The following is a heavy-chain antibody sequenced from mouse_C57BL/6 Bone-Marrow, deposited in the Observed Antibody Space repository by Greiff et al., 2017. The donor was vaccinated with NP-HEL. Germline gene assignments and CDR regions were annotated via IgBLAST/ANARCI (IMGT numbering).Heavy chain of an antibody. Sequence: DVLLVESGGDLVKPGGSLKLSCTASGFTFSSYGMSWVRQTPDKRLEWVATISSGGSYTYYPDSLKGRFTLSRENAKNTLYMQMSSLKAEDTAMYDCARNYYGSSRFDYGGQGTLVTVSA. CDR1: GFTFSSYG. J-gene: IGHJ3*01. D-gene: IGHD1-1*01. CDR3: ARNYYGSSRFDY. V-gene: IGHV5-6*01. CDR2: ISSGGSYT.